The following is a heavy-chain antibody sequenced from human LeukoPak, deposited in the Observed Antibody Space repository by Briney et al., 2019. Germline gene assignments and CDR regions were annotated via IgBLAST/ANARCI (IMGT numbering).Heavy chain of an antibody. Sequence: PSETLSLTCTVSGGSINSGDYYWVWIRQPPGKGLEWIGYIYYSGSTNYNPSLKSRVTISVDTSKNQFSLKLSSVTAADTAVYYCARSKDILTGYCFDYWGQGTLVTVSS. CDR1: GGSINSGDYY. V-gene: IGHV4-61*08. D-gene: IGHD3-9*01. J-gene: IGHJ4*02. CDR3: ARSKDILTGYCFDY. CDR2: IYYSGST.